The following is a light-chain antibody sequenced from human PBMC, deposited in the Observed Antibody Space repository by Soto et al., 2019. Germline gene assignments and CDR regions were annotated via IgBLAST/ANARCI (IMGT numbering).Light chain of an antibody. CDR2: GNS. CDR3: QSSDSSLNV. J-gene: IGLJ1*01. V-gene: IGLV1-40*01. Sequence: QSVLTQPPSASGSPGQSVTISCTGSSSNIGAGYDVHWYQQLPGTAPKLLIYGNSNRPSGVPDRFSGSKSGTSASLAITGLQAEDEADYYCQSSDSSLNVFGTGTKVTVL. CDR1: SSNIGAGYD.